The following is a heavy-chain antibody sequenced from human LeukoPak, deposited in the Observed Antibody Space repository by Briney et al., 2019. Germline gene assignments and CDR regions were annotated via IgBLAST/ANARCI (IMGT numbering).Heavy chain of an antibody. V-gene: IGHV3-30*18. D-gene: IGHD1-26*01. CDR1: GFTFSSYA. Sequence: GGSLRLSCAASGFTFSSYAMSWVRQAPGKGLEWVAVISYDGSNKYYADSVKGRFTISRDNSKNTLYLQMNSLRAEDTAVYYCAKDQWELLAFDIWGQGTMVTVSS. J-gene: IGHJ3*02. CDR2: ISYDGSNK. CDR3: AKDQWELLAFDI.